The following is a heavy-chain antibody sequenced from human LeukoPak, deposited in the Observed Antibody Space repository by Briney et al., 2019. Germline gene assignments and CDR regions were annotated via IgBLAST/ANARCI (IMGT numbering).Heavy chain of an antibody. CDR1: GFTFSDYY. CDR2: ISSSGTPI. Sequence: PGGSLRLSCAASGFTFSDYYMSWIRQAPGKGLEWVSYISSSGTPIYYADSVKGRITISRDNAKNSLYLQMNSLRAEDTAVYYCARHGTTYSSSWYVFDYWGQGTLVTVSS. CDR3: ARHGTTYSSSWYVFDY. J-gene: IGHJ4*02. D-gene: IGHD6-13*01. V-gene: IGHV3-11*01.